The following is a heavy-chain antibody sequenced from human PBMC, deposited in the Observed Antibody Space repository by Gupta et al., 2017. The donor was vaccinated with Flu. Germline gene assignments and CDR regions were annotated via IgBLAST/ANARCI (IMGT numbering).Heavy chain of an antibody. V-gene: IGHV1-2*02. D-gene: IGHD5-24*01. CDR3: ARGPISSIDS. J-gene: IGHJ4*02. CDR2: INPSRGAT. CDR1: GYTFTDYF. Sequence: QVRLVPSGAEVKNSGASVKVSCKASGYTFTDYFMHWVRLAPGQGLQWMGWINPSRGATILPQIFQGRVTMTRDTSISTAYLELTGLRSDDTAVYYCARGPISSIDSWGQGTLVTDSS.